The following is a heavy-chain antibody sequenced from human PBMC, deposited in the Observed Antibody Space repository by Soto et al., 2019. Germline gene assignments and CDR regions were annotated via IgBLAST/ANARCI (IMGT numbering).Heavy chain of an antibody. J-gene: IGHJ4*02. D-gene: IGHD3-22*01. V-gene: IGHV5-51*01. Sequence: GESLKISCKGSGYSFTSYWIGWVRQMPGKGLEWMGIIYPGDSDTRYSPSFQGQVTISADKSISTAYLQWSSLKASDTAMYYCARQDTYYYDSSGYWQGGAWGQGTLVTVSS. CDR3: ARQDTYYYDSSGYWQGGA. CDR1: GYSFTSYW. CDR2: IYPGDSDT.